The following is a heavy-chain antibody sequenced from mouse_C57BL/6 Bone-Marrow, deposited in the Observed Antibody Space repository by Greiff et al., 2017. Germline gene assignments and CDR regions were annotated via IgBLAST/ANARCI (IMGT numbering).Heavy chain of an antibody. CDR3: ARDRYYGSILDY. Sequence: EVKLMESGGGLVKPGGSLKLSCAASGFTFSSYAMSWVRQTPEKRLEWVATISDGGSYTYYPDNVKGRFTISRDNAKNNLYLQMSHLKSEDTAMYYCARDRYYGSILDYWGQGTTLTVSS. CDR1: GFTFSSYA. V-gene: IGHV5-4*01. J-gene: IGHJ2*01. D-gene: IGHD1-1*01. CDR2: ISDGGSYT.